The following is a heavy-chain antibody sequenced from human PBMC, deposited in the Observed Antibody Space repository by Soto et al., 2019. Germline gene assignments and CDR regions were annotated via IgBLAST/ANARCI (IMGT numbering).Heavy chain of an antibody. Sequence: QVQLQQWGAGLLKPSETLSLTCAVYGGSFSGYYWSWIRQPPGKGLEWIGKINHSGSTNYNPSLKSRVTISADTSKNQFSLKLSSVTAADTAVYYCARGRGWSVGYCSSTSCSAHFDYWGQGTLVTVSS. CDR1: GGSFSGYY. CDR2: INHSGST. D-gene: IGHD2-2*01. J-gene: IGHJ4*02. V-gene: IGHV4-34*01. CDR3: ARGRGWSVGYCSSTSCSAHFDY.